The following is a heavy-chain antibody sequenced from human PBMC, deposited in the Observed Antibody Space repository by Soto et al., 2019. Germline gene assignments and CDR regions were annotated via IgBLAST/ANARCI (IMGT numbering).Heavy chain of an antibody. CDR1: GFTFSSFG. CDR3: ARDAYSGSGSYAY. J-gene: IGHJ4*02. Sequence: QVQLVESGGGVVQPGRSLRLSCAASGFTFSSFGMHWVRQAPGKGLKWVAVIWYDGSNKYYADSVKGRFTISRDNSKNTLYLQMNSLRAEDTAVYYCARDAYSGSGSYAYWGQGTLVTVSS. CDR2: IWYDGSNK. V-gene: IGHV3-33*01. D-gene: IGHD3-10*01.